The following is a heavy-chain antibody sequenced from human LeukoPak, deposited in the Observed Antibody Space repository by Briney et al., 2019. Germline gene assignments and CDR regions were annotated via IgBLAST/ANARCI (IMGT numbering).Heavy chain of an antibody. CDR2: INRDGSEA. J-gene: IGHJ4*02. CDR3: ARDDGFRGVDF. V-gene: IGHV3-7*01. D-gene: IGHD4-17*01. CDR1: GFSTSW. Sequence: GGSLRLSCAASGFSTSWMSWVRRAPGRGVEWVANINRDGSEAYYVDSVKGRFTISRDNAKHSLYLQMNSLRDDDTAVYYCARDDGFRGVDFWGQGTLVTVSS.